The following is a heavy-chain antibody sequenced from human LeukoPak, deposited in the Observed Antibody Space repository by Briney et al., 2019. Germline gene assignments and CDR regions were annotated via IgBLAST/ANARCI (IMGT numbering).Heavy chain of an antibody. CDR3: AIDRLARNPFDY. V-gene: IGHV3-53*04. CDR1: GFTVSSNY. J-gene: IGHJ4*02. Sequence: GGSLTLSCAASGFTVSSNYMSWVRQATGKGLEWVAVIYSDASTYYADSVKGRFTISRHNSKNTLYLQMNSLRAEDTAVYYCAIDRLARNPFDYWGQGTLVTVSS. D-gene: IGHD5-12*01. CDR2: IYSDAST.